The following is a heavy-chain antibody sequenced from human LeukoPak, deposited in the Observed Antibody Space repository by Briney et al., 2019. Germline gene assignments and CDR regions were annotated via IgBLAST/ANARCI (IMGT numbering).Heavy chain of an antibody. D-gene: IGHD3-22*01. CDR1: GFIFDDYG. V-gene: IGHV3-15*01. CDR2: IKSKTDGGTT. J-gene: IGHJ4*02. CDR3: TTETYYYDSSGYYSGYYFDY. Sequence: GGSLRLSCAASGFIFDDYGMSWVRQAPGKGLEWVGRIKSKTDGGTTDYAAPVKGRFTISRDDSKNTLYLQMNSLKTEDTAVYYCTTETYYYDSSGYYSGYYFDYWGQGTLVTVSS.